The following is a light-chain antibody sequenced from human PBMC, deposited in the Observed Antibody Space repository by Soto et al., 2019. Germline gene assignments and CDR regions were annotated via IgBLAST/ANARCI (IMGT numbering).Light chain of an antibody. J-gene: IGKJ1*01. CDR3: QQYDTYPRT. V-gene: IGKV3-15*01. CDR1: QSVSNH. CDR2: GAS. Sequence: EIVMTQSPATLSVSPGERATLSCRASQSVSNHLAWYQQKPGQAPRLLIYGASTRATGIPTRFSGSGSGTEFTLTISSLQSEDFAVYYCQQYDTYPRTFGQGTKVEIK.